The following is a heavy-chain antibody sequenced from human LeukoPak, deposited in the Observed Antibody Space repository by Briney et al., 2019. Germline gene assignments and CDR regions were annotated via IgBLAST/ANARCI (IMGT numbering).Heavy chain of an antibody. J-gene: IGHJ4*02. D-gene: IGHD3-10*01. CDR1: GFTFSSYS. Sequence: GGSLRLSCAASGFTFSSYSMNWVRQAPGKGLEWVSSISSSSSYIYYADSVKGRFTISRDNAKNSLYLQMSSLRAEDTAVYYCARGGGYGSGEYYFDYWGQGTLVTVSS. CDR2: ISSSSSYI. CDR3: ARGGGYGSGEYYFDY. V-gene: IGHV3-21*01.